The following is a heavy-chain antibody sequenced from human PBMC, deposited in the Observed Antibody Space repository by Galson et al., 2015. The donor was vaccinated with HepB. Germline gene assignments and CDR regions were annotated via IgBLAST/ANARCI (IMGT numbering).Heavy chain of an antibody. CDR2: ISYDGSNK. D-gene: IGHD4-17*01. Sequence: SLRLSCAASGFTFSSYAMHWVRQAPGKGPEWVAVISYDGSNKYYADSVKGRFTISRDNSKNTLYLQMNSLRAEDTAVYYCARAEQTTVTQFDYWGQGTLVTVSS. CDR1: GFTFSSYA. V-gene: IGHV3-30*04. CDR3: ARAEQTTVTQFDY. J-gene: IGHJ4*02.